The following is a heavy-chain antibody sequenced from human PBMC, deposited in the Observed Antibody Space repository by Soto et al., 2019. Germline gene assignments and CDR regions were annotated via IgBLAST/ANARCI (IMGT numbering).Heavy chain of an antibody. D-gene: IGHD1-26*01. V-gene: IGHV3-9*01. CDR1: GFTFDDYA. Sequence: EVQLVESGGGLVQPGRSLRLSCAASGFTFDDYAMHWVRQAPGKGLEWVSGISWNSGSIGYADSVKGRFTISRDNAKNCLYLQMNSLRAEDAALYYCAKDEWELPLGWFDPWGQGTLVTVSS. J-gene: IGHJ5*02. CDR3: AKDEWELPLGWFDP. CDR2: ISWNSGSI.